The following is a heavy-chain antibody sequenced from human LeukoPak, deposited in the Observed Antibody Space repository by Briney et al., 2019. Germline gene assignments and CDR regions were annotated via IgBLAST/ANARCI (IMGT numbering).Heavy chain of an antibody. CDR3: ARPPRAGYMAAAGAFDY. CDR1: GFTFSSYA. CDR2: ISYDGSNK. V-gene: IGHV3-30-3*01. Sequence: GGSLRLSCAASGFTFSSYAMHWVRQAPGKGLEWVAVISYDGSNKYYADSVKGRFTISRDNSKNTLYLQMNSLRAEDTAVYYCARPPRAGYMAAAGAFDYWGQGTLVTVSS. J-gene: IGHJ4*02. D-gene: IGHD6-13*01.